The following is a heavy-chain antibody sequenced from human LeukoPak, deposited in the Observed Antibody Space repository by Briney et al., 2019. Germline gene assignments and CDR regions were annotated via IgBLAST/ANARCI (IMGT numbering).Heavy chain of an antibody. CDR2: INHSGST. Sequence: PSETLSLTCAVYGGSFSGYYWSWIRQPPGKGLEWIGEINHSGSTNYNPSLKSRVTISVDTSKNQFSLKLSSVTAADTAVYYCARDDGSLFFDPWGQGTLVTVSS. CDR1: GGSFSGYY. CDR3: ARDDGSLFFDP. D-gene: IGHD2-15*01. J-gene: IGHJ5*02. V-gene: IGHV4-34*01.